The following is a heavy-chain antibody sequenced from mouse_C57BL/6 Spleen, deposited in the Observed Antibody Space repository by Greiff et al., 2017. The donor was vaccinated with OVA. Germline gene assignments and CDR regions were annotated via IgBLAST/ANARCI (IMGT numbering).Heavy chain of an antibody. Sequence: QVQLQQPGAELVKPGASVKMSCKASGYTFTSYWITWVKQRPGQGLEWIGDIYPGSGSTNYNEKFKSKATLTVDTSSSTAYMQLSSLTSEDSAVYYCARRGDRNPALFAYWGQGTLVTVSA. CDR3: ARRGDRNPALFAY. J-gene: IGHJ3*01. V-gene: IGHV1-55*01. D-gene: IGHD2-14*01. CDR2: IYPGSGST. CDR1: GYTFTSYW.